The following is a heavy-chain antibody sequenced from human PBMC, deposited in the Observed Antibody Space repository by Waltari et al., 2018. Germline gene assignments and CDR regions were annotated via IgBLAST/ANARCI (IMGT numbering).Heavy chain of an antibody. J-gene: IGHJ6*02. D-gene: IGHD2-15*01. Sequence: QVQLVQSGAEVKKPGSSVKFSCKASGGTFSSYAISWVRQAPGQGLEWMGGIIPIFGTANYAQKFQGRVTITADESTSTAYMELSSLRSEDTAVYYCARGVVAATTQYYYYYGMDVWGQGTTVTVSS. CDR3: ARGVVAATTQYYYYYGMDV. CDR2: IIPIFGTA. CDR1: GGTFSSYA. V-gene: IGHV1-69*01.